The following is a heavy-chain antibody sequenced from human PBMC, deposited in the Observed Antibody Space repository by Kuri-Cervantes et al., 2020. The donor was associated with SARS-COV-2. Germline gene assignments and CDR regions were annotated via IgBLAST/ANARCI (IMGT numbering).Heavy chain of an antibody. J-gene: IGHJ3*02. V-gene: IGHV5-51*01. Sequence: KVSCKGSGYSFISYWIGWVRQMPGKGLEWMGIIFPGDSDTTYSPSFQGQVTISADKSTAYLQWASLKASDTAMYYCARQGDYYGSGSPANAFDIWGQGTMVTVSS. CDR3: ARQGDYYGSGSPANAFDI. CDR2: IFPGDSDT. D-gene: IGHD3-10*01. CDR1: GYSFISYW.